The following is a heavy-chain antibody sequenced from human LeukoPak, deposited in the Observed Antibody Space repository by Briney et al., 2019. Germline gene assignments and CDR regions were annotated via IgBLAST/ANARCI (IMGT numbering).Heavy chain of an antibody. Sequence: SYTLPLTCTVSVGSISSYYWNWIQQPPAKGLDWIGYIYYSGSTNYNPPLNSRVTISIPTSKTHFSLKLSSVPAPDTAVYYCARRLLAVLNSSYSYGMDVWGQGTTVTV. J-gene: IGHJ6*02. CDR3: ARRLLAVLNSSYSYGMDV. CDR2: IYYSGST. V-gene: IGHV4-59*07. D-gene: IGHD4-23*01. CDR1: VGSISSYY.